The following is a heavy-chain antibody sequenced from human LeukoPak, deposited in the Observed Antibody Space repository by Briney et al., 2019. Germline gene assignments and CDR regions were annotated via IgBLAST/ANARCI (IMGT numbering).Heavy chain of an antibody. J-gene: IGHJ4*02. Sequence: GGSLRLSFAASGFTFSSYAMSWVRQAPGKGLEWVSAISGSGGSTYYADSVKGRFTISRDNSKNTLYLQMNSLRAEDTAVYYCASHNPGYCSSTSCYSLGNPNDYWGQGTLVTVSS. CDR2: ISGSGGST. CDR1: GFTFSSYA. D-gene: IGHD2-2*01. V-gene: IGHV3-23*01. CDR3: ASHNPGYCSSTSCYSLGNPNDY.